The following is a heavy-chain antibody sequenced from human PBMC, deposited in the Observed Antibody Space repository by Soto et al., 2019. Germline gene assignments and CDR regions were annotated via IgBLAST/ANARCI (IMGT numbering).Heavy chain of an antibody. J-gene: IGHJ6*02. CDR2: ISYDGSNK. V-gene: IGHV3-30*03. D-gene: IGHD5-12*01. Sequence: GGSLRLSCAASGFTFSSYGMHWVRQAPGKGLEWVAVISYDGSNKYYADSVKGRFTISRDNSKNTLYLQMNSLRAEDTAVYYCARCGYSGYDSSDYYYGMDVWGQGTTVTVSS. CDR1: GFTFSSYG. CDR3: ARCGYSGYDSSDYYYGMDV.